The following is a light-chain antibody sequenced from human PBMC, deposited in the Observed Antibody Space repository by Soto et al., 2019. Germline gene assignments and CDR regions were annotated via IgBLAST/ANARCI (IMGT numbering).Light chain of an antibody. Sequence: QSALTQPDSVSGSPGQTITISSTGTSSDVGGYNYVSWYQQEPGKAPKLMIYDVTNRPSGVSNRFSGSKSGNTASLTISGLQSEYEADYYCGSYTSGTTFVFGTGTKLTVL. V-gene: IGLV2-14*01. CDR1: SSDVGGYNY. CDR3: GSYTSGTTFV. CDR2: DVT. J-gene: IGLJ1*01.